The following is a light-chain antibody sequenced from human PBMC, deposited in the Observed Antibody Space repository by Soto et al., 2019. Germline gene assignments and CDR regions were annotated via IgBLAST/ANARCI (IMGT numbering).Light chain of an antibody. Sequence: DIQLTPSPSFLSASVGDRVTITGRASKHISSDLAWYQQKLGKAPKLLIYAASTLQSGVPSWFGGSGSVTEFTLTITSLQPEDFATYYCQQVKTYPLTFAGCTKFQIK. J-gene: IGKJ4*01. V-gene: IGKV1-9*01. CDR3: QQVKTYPLT. CDR2: AAS. CDR1: KHISSD.